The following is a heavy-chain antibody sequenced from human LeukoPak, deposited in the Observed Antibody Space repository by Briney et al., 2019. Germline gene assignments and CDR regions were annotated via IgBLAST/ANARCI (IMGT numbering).Heavy chain of an antibody. CDR3: AGGGYSLNY. CDR1: GFTFSSYG. D-gene: IGHD5-18*01. Sequence: GGSLRLSCAASGFTFSSYGMHWVRQAPGKGLEWVAVISYDGSNKYYADSVKGRFTISRDNSKNTLYLQMNSLRAEDTAVYCCAGGGYSLNYWGQGTLVTVSS. V-gene: IGHV3-30*03. J-gene: IGHJ4*02. CDR2: ISYDGSNK.